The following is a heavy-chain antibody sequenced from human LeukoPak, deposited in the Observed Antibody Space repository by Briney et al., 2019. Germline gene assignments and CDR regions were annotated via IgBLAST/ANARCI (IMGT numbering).Heavy chain of an antibody. V-gene: IGHV4-4*07. J-gene: IGHJ5*02. CDR1: GGSTSSYY. Sequence: PSETLSLTCTVSGGSTSSYYWSWIRQPAGKGLEWIGRIYTSGSTNYNPSLKSRVTMSVDTSKNQFSLKLSSVTAADTAVYYCARDLVYYDSSGYYYGFDPWGQGTLVTVSS. D-gene: IGHD3-22*01. CDR3: ARDLVYYDSSGYYYGFDP. CDR2: IYTSGST.